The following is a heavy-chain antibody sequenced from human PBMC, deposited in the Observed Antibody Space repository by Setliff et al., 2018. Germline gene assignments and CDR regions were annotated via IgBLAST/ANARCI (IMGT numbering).Heavy chain of an antibody. Sequence: PSETLSLTCAVSGGSISDNNWWSWVRQPPGKGLEWIGEIYHSGSANYNPSLKSRVTTSVDKSKNQFYLRLSSVTAADTAVYYCARLGQWRVLGFFDYWGQGMLVTVSS. V-gene: IGHV4-4*02. D-gene: IGHD6-19*01. CDR1: GGSISDNNW. CDR2: IYHSGSA. J-gene: IGHJ4*02. CDR3: ARLGQWRVLGFFDY.